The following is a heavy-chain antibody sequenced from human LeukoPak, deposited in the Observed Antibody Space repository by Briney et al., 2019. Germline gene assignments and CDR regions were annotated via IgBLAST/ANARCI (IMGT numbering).Heavy chain of an antibody. D-gene: IGHD4-17*01. CDR1: GFTFSDYY. CDR2: ISSSGSTI. J-gene: IGHJ4*02. CDR3: ARLRADYGDYGPVYYFDY. V-gene: IGHV3-11*01. Sequence: PGGSLRLSCAASGFTFSDYYMSWIRQAPGKGLEWVSYISSSGSTIYYADSVKGRFTISRDNAKNSLYLQMNSRRAEDTAVYYCARLRADYGDYGPVYYFDYWGQGTLVTVSS.